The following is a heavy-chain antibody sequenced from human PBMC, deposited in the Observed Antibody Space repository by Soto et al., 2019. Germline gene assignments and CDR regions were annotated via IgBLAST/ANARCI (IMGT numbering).Heavy chain of an antibody. Sequence: PSETLSLTCTVSGGSISSGGYYLSWIRQHPGKGLEWIGYIYYSGSTYYNPSLKSRVTISVDTSKNQFSLKLSSVTAADTAVYYCARDIPPKRGYSGYPTGDYWGQGTLVTVSS. CDR1: GGSISSGGYY. V-gene: IGHV4-31*03. CDR2: IYYSGST. D-gene: IGHD5-12*01. J-gene: IGHJ4*02. CDR3: ARDIPPKRGYSGYPTGDY.